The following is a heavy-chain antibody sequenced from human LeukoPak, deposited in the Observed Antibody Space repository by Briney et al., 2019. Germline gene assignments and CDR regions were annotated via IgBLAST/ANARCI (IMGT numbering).Heavy chain of an antibody. Sequence: GASVKVSCKASGYTFTSYDIIWVRQASGQGLEWMGGMNPNSGHTGYPHKFQGRVTMTRSTSISTAYMELTGLTSEDSAVYYCARSFVGTRKRNDYWGQGTLVTVSS. V-gene: IGHV1-8*01. CDR2: MNPNSGHT. CDR3: ARSFVGTRKRNDY. J-gene: IGHJ4*02. CDR1: GYTFTSYD. D-gene: IGHD4-23*01.